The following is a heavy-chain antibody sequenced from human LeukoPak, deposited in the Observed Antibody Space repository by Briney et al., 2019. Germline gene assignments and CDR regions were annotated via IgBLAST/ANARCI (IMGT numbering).Heavy chain of an antibody. CDR2: ISAYNGNT. CDR3: ARDVAFYGSSWHNWFDP. J-gene: IGHJ5*02. Sequence: ASVKVSCTTSGYTLTDLSMHCVRQTPGKGLEWMGWISAYNGNTNYAQKLQGRVTMTTDTSTNTAYMELRSLGSDDTAVYYCARDVAFYGSSWHNWFDPWGQGTLVTVSS. CDR1: GYTLTDLS. D-gene: IGHD6-13*01. V-gene: IGHV1-18*01.